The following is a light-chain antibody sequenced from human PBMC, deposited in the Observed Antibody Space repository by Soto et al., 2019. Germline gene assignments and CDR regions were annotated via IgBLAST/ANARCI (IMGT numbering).Light chain of an antibody. V-gene: IGKV1-5*01. CDR2: DAS. CDR3: QQYGFS. CDR1: QSVSYW. J-gene: IGKJ3*01. Sequence: DIQMTQSPSTLSASVGDRVTITCRASQSVSYWLAWYQQKPGMAPKLLIHDASSLKSGVPSRCRGSGSGKVFTLTISSLQPDDFATYYCQQYGFSFGPGTKVEI.